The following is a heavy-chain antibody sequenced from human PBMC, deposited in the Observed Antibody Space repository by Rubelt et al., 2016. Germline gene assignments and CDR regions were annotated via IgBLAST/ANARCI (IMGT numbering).Heavy chain of an antibody. CDR2: INHSGST. J-gene: IGHJ1*01. Sequence: QVQLQQWGAGLLKPSETLSLTCVVSGGSFSAYYWSWIRQPPGKGLEWIGEINHSGSTTYNPSLKSRVTISLDTSKNQFSLGLRLATAAGTAGYYCARTPDRTSWIAFQYWGRGTLVTV. CDR3: ARTPDRTSWIAFQY. D-gene: IGHD2-2*01. CDR1: GGSFSAYY. V-gene: IGHV4-34*01.